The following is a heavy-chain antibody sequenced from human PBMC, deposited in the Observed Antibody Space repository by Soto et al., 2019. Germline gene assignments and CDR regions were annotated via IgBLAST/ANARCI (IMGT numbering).Heavy chain of an antibody. J-gene: IGHJ4*02. V-gene: IGHV3-66*01. CDR3: ARDGCSASSCFEN. D-gene: IGHD2-2*01. Sequence: GGSLRLSCAGSGFTVGNNYMNWVRQAPGKGLEWVSVIYSDDTTYYADSVKGRFTIFRDNSKNTLFLQMNRLRVEDTAVYYCARDGCSASSCFENWGQGTLVTVSS. CDR1: GFTVGNNY. CDR2: IYSDDTT.